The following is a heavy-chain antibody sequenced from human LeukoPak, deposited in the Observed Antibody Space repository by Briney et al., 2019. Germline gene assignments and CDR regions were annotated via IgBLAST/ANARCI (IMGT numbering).Heavy chain of an antibody. CDR1: GGSISSGGYY. CDR2: IYHSGST. CDR3: ARDEAWGYFDY. J-gene: IGHJ4*02. D-gene: IGHD1-26*01. Sequence: SETLSLTCTVSGGSISSGGYYWSWIRQPPGKGLEWIGYIYHSGSTYYNPSLKGRVTISVDRSKNQFSLKLSSVTAADTAVYYCARDEAWGYFDYWGQGTLVTVSS. V-gene: IGHV4-30-2*01.